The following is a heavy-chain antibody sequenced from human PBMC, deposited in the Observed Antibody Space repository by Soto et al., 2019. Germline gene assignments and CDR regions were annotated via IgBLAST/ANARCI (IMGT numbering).Heavy chain of an antibody. CDR2: ISWDGGST. CDR3: AKGYGPAYYYYDMDV. J-gene: IGHJ6*02. Sequence: PGGSLRLSCAASGFTFDDYTMHWVRQAPGKGLEWVSLISWDGGSTYYADSVKGRFTISRDNSKNSLYLQMNSLRTEDTALYYCAKGYGPAYYYYDMDVWGQGTTVTVSS. CDR1: GFTFDDYT. V-gene: IGHV3-43*01. D-gene: IGHD1-1*01.